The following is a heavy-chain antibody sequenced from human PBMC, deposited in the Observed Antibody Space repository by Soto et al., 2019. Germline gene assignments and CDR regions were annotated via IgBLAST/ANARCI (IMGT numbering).Heavy chain of an antibody. Sequence: GWIRQPPGKGLEWIGGIHYSGTTYYNPSLKSRVTISVDTSKNQFSLKLTSVTAADTAVYYCARRGSASYWIDYWGQGTLVTVSS. D-gene: IGHD3-10*01. J-gene: IGHJ4*02. V-gene: IGHV4-39*01. CDR2: IHYSGTT. CDR3: ARRGSASYWIDY.